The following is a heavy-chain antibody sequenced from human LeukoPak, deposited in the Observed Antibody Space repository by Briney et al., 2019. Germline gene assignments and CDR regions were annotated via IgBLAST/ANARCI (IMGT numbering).Heavy chain of an antibody. J-gene: IGHJ4*02. CDR3: ARLYSSSLGRVFDY. V-gene: IGHV4-59*01. Sequence: SETLSLTCTVSGGSISGYYWSWIRQSPGKGLEWIGYIYCSGSTNYSPSLKSRVTISVDTSKNQFSLKLSSVTAADTAVYYCARLYSSSLGRVFDYWGQGTLVTVSS. D-gene: IGHD6-13*01. CDR2: IYCSGST. CDR1: GGSISGYY.